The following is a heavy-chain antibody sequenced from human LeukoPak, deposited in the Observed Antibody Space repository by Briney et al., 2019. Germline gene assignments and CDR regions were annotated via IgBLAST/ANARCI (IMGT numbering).Heavy chain of an antibody. CDR3: AKVSYSSGWSQFDY. Sequence: GRSLRLSCAASGFTFSSYGMHWVRQAPGKGLEWVAVIWYDGSNKYYADSVKGRFTISRDNSKNTLYLQMNSLRAEDTAVYYCAKVSYSSGWSQFDYWDQGTLVTVSS. J-gene: IGHJ4*02. V-gene: IGHV3-33*06. CDR1: GFTFSSYG. D-gene: IGHD6-19*01. CDR2: IWYDGSNK.